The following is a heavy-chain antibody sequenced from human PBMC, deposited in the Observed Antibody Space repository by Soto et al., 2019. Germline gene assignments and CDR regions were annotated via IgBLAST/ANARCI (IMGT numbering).Heavy chain of an antibody. J-gene: IGHJ5*01. CDR1: GGSFSGHS. CDR3: STRAYDTNGYYRFDP. D-gene: IGHD3-22*01. CDR2: INHSGRV. V-gene: IGHV4-34*01. Sequence: SETLSLTCAVYGGSFSGHSWTWIRQSPGKGLEWIGDINHSGRVNYSPSLKSRVTISLDTSKNQFSLTLSAVTAADTATYYCSTRAYDTNGYYRFDPWGQGTLVTVSS.